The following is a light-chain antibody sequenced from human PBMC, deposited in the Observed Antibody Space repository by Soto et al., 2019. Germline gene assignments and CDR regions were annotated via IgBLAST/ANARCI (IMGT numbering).Light chain of an antibody. J-gene: IGKJ1*01. CDR3: QQYGSSGT. V-gene: IGKV3-20*01. Sequence: EILLTQSPSTLSLSPGAGVTLSCRASQSVTVNSLDWYQQKPAQAPRLLNAAASTSAAAVPDRCTGSGSGIDFTLTIRRLEPEDFAVYYCQQYGSSGTFGQGTKVDTK. CDR1: QSVTVNS. CDR2: AAS.